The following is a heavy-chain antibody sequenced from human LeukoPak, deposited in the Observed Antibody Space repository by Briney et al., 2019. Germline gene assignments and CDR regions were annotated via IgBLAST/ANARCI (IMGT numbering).Heavy chain of an antibody. CDR2: INHSGST. CDR1: GGSFSGYY. Sequence: SETLSLTCAVYGGSFSGYYWSWIRQPPGKGLEWIGEINHSGSTNYNPSLKSRVTISLDTSKNQFSLKLSSVTAADTAVYYCARLSCSSTSCYMFSHFYYYGMDVWGQGTTVTVSS. J-gene: IGHJ6*02. V-gene: IGHV4-34*01. CDR3: ARLSCSSTSCYMFSHFYYYGMDV. D-gene: IGHD2-2*02.